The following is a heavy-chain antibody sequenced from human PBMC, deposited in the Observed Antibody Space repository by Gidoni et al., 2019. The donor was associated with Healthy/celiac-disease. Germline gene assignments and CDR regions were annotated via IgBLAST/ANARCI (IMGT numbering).Heavy chain of an antibody. Sequence: EVQLLESGGGLVQPGGSMRLSYADSGFTFRTYAMSWVRQAQGKGLEWVSAISGSGGSTYCADSVKVRFTISRDNSKNTLYLQMNSLRAEDTAVYYCAKDSYSGYDYWGQGTLVTVSS. V-gene: IGHV3-23*01. CDR3: AKDSYSGYDY. CDR1: GFTFRTYA. J-gene: IGHJ4*02. D-gene: IGHD5-12*01. CDR2: ISGSGGST.